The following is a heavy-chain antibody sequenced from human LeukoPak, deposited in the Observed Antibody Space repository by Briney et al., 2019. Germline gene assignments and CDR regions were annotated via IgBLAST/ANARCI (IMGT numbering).Heavy chain of an antibody. V-gene: IGHV3-15*01. CDR3: TTESSISNIVGATHFDC. D-gene: IGHD1-26*01. CDR1: GFTFNNVW. Sequence: GGSLRLSCAASGFTFNNVWMSWVRQAPGKGLEWVGRIKSKTDGGTTDYAAPVKGRFTISRDDSKNTLYLQMNSLKTEDTAVYYCTTESSISNIVGATHFDCWGQGTLVTVSS. J-gene: IGHJ4*02. CDR2: IKSKTDGGTT.